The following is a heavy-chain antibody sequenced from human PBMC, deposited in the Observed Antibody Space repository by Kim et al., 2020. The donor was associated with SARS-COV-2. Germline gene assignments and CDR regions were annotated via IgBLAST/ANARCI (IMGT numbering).Heavy chain of an antibody. CDR2: IYYSGST. D-gene: IGHD3-22*01. V-gene: IGHV4-31*03. J-gene: IGHJ3*02. CDR1: GGSISSGGYY. CDR3: ARESISLSFFTTSEAFDI. Sequence: SETLSLTCTVSGGSISSGGYYWSWIRQHPGKGLEWIGYIYYSGSTYYNPSLKSRVTISVDTSKNQFSLKLSSVTVADTAVYYCARESISLSFFTTSEAFDIWGQGTMVTVSS.